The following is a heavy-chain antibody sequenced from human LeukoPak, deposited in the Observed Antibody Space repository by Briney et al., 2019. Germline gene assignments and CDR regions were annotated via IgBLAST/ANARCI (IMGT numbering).Heavy chain of an antibody. V-gene: IGHV3-23*01. D-gene: IGHD3-22*01. CDR1: GFXFSSYA. Sequence: GGSLRLSCAASGFXFSSYAISWVRQAPGKGLEWVSTLSGSGGSSYYADSVKGRFTISGDNSKNTLYLEMNSLRAEDSAVYYCAKDYYDRSGSYYYFDYWGQGTLVTVSS. CDR2: LSGSGGSS. CDR3: AKDYYDRSGSYYYFDY. J-gene: IGHJ4*02.